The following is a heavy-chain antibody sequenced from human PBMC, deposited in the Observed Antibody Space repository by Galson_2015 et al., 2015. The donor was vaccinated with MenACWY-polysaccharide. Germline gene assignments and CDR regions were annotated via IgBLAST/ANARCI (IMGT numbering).Heavy chain of an antibody. CDR1: GYTLTGYY. J-gene: IGHJ6*02. Sequence: SVKVSCKASGYTLTGYYIHWVRQAPGQGLEWMGWINPKTGSTGYAQRFQGRVTMTRDTSLNTAYMELRSLTSGDTAFYYCARDPYGSGSYYDPGTHGMDVWGQGTTVTVSS. D-gene: IGHD3-10*01. CDR2: INPKTGST. CDR3: ARDPYGSGSYYDPGTHGMDV. V-gene: IGHV1-2*02.